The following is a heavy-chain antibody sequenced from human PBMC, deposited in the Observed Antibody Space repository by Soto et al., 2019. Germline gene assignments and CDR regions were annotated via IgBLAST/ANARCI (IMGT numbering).Heavy chain of an antibody. CDR3: ARELTEYYDSSPIDY. J-gene: IGHJ4*02. Sequence: LSQTLSLTCAISGDSVSSNSAAWNWIRQSPSRGLEWLGRTYYRSKWYNDYAVSVKSRITINPDTSKNQFSLQLNSVTPEDTAVYYCARELTEYYDSSPIDYWGQGTLVTVSS. V-gene: IGHV6-1*01. CDR2: TYYRSKWYN. D-gene: IGHD3-22*01. CDR1: GDSVSSNSAA.